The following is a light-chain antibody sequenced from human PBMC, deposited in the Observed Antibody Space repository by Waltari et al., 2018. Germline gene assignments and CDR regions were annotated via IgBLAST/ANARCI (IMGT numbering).Light chain of an antibody. Sequence: SYELTQPPSVSVSPGQTASITCPGDKLGEKYASWYQQKPGQSPVLVHYQDDKRPSRIPERFSGSTSGNTATLTISGTQSLDEADYYCQTWDSSTVVFGGATKLTVL. CDR3: QTWDSSTVV. V-gene: IGLV3-1*01. CDR1: KLGEKY. J-gene: IGLJ2*01. CDR2: QDD.